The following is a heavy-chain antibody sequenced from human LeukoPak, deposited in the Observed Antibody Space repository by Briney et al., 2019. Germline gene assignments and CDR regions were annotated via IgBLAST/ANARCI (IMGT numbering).Heavy chain of an antibody. D-gene: IGHD4-17*01. CDR1: GYTFTGYY. J-gene: IGHJ4*02. CDR3: ARDTLSGDYRFDY. CDR2: INPNSGGT. Sequence: GASVKVSCKASGYTFTGYYLHWVRQAPGQGLEWMGWINPNSGGTNFAQKFQGRVTMTRDTSIGTAYMELSRLRSDDTAVYSCARDTLSGDYRFDYWGQGTLVTVSS. V-gene: IGHV1-2*02.